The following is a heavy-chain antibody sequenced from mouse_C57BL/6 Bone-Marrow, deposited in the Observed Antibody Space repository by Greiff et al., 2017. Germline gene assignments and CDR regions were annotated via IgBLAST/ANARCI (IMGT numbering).Heavy chain of an antibody. D-gene: IGHD1-1*01. V-gene: IGHV14-4*01. CDR2: IDPANGDT. CDR3: TTPATYYFDY. Sequence: VQLQQSGAELVRPGASVKLSCTASGFNIKDDYMHWVKQRPEQGLEWIGWIDPANGDTEYASKFQGKATITADTSSNTAYLQLSSLTSEDTAVYYCTTPATYYFDYWGQGTTLTVSS. CDR1: GFNIKDDY. J-gene: IGHJ2*01.